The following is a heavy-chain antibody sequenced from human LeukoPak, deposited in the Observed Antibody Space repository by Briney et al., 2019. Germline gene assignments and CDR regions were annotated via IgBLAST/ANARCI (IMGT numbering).Heavy chain of an antibody. Sequence: PGGSLRLSCAASGFTFSDFYMSWIRQAPGKGLEWVSYISTSGTTIHYADSVKGRFTISRDNAKNSLYLQMNSLRADDTALYYRARDRQLGIGTNCYSYWGQGTLVTVSS. V-gene: IGHV3-11*04. D-gene: IGHD2-2*01. CDR2: ISTSGTTI. CDR3: ARDRQLGIGTNCYSY. CDR1: GFTFSDFY. J-gene: IGHJ4*02.